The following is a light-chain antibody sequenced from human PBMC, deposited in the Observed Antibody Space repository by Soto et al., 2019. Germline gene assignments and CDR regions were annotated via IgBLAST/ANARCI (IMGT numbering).Light chain of an antibody. Sequence: QSVLTQPPSVSGTPGQRVSISCSGSSSNIGSKAVAWYQHLPGTAPKLLMYSNNQRPSGVPARISGSKSGTSASLAIRGLQSEDEADYYCASWDDNLTGYVLGSGTKVTVL. V-gene: IGLV1-44*01. CDR1: SSNIGSKA. CDR3: ASWDDNLTGYV. J-gene: IGLJ1*01. CDR2: SNN.